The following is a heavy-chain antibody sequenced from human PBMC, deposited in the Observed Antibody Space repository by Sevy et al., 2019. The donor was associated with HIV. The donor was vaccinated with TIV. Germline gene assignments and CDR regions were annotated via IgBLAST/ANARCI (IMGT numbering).Heavy chain of an antibody. CDR1: GYIFTNYE. J-gene: IGHJ6*02. Sequence: ASVKVSCKASGYIFTNYEINWVRQATGQGLEWLGRMNPDSGNTDYAQKFQGRVTITRNTSISTAYMELSSLRSEDTAAYFCARGPYDYSPGYCYYYGMDVWGQGTPVTVSS. V-gene: IGHV1-8*01. D-gene: IGHD2-2*03. CDR2: MNPDSGNT. CDR3: ARGPYDYSPGYCYYYGMDV.